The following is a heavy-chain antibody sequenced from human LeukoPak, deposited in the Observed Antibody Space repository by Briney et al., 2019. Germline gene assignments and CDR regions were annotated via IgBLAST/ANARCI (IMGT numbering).Heavy chain of an antibody. CDR3: ARPNYYDSSGYSDAFDI. V-gene: IGHV4-34*01. CDR1: GGSISSYY. J-gene: IGHJ3*02. Sequence: SETLSLTCTVSGGSISSYYWSWIRQPPGKGLEWIGEINHSGSTNYNPSLKSRVTISVDTSKNQFSLKLSSVTAADTAVYYCARPNYYDSSGYSDAFDIWGQGTMVTVSS. D-gene: IGHD3-22*01. CDR2: INHSGST.